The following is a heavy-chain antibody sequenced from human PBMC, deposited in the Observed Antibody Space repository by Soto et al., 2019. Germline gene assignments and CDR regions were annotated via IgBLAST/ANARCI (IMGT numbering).Heavy chain of an antibody. D-gene: IGHD3-9*01. CDR3: AKDLGLGVIAGYPHDC. V-gene: IGHV3-23*01. CDR2: ISVSGANT. Sequence: DVQLLDSGGGLVQPGGSLRLSCAASGFTFNNYAMSWVRQAPGKGLEWVSTISVSGANTYYADSVKGRFTISRDDSKNTLYLQMNSVGAEDMAVYYCAKDLGLGVIAGYPHDCWGQGTMVTVAS. J-gene: IGHJ4*02. CDR1: GFTFNNYA.